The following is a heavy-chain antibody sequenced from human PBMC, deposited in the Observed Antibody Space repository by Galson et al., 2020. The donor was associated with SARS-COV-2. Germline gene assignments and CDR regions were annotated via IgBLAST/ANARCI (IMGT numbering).Heavy chain of an antibody. D-gene: IGHD1-26*01. CDR1: GDSIGSYY. Sequence: SETLSLTCTVSGDSIGSYYWNWIRQPPGKGLEWIGYISYSGSTEYKPSLKSRVTMSVDTSKSQFSLRLRSVTAADTAVYYCARGVGPTVGTFDVWGQGTMVAVSP. CDR3: ARGVGPTVGTFDV. CDR2: ISYSGST. V-gene: IGHV4-59*12. J-gene: IGHJ3*01.